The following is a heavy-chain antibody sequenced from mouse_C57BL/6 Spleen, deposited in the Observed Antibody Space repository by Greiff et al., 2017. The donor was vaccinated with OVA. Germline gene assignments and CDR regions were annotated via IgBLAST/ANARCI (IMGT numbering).Heavy chain of an antibody. CDR3: ARAVVAH. CDR2: INPNNGGT. CDR1: GYTFTDYY. V-gene: IGHV1-26*01. D-gene: IGHD1-1*01. Sequence: VQLQQSGPELVKPGASVKISCKASGYTFTDYYMNWVKQSPGKSLEWIGDINPNNGGTSYNQKFKGKATLTVDKSSSTAYMELRSLTSEDSAVYCCARAVVAHWGTGTTVTVSS. J-gene: IGHJ1*03.